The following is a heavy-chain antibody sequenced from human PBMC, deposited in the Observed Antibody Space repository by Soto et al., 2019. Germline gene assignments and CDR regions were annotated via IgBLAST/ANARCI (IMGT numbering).Heavy chain of an antibody. J-gene: IGHJ4*02. CDR3: VRVDRGKYRFLEWSVFDY. CDR2: IYPDDSDT. V-gene: IGHV5-51*01. D-gene: IGHD3-3*01. CDR1: GYIFTSYW. Sequence: PGESLKISCKGSGYIFTSYWMGWVRQMPGKGLEWMGIIYPDDSDTRSSPSFEGQVTISADKSTNTVYLQWSSLRASDTAIYYCVRVDRGKYRFLEWSVFDYWGQGTSVTVSS.